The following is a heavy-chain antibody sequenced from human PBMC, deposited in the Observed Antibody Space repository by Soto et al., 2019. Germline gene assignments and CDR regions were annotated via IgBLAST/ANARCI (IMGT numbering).Heavy chain of an antibody. D-gene: IGHD3-22*01. CDR2: IYYSGST. CDR1: GGSISSSSYY. J-gene: IGHJ4*02. V-gene: IGHV4-39*01. CDR3: ARLRAYDSSGYYFLDY. Sequence: QLQLQESGPGLVKPSETLSLTCTVSGGSISSSSYYWGWIRQPPGKGLEWIGSIYYSGSTYYNPSLKSRVTISVDTSKNQFSLKLSSVTAADTAVYYCARLRAYDSSGYYFLDYWGQGTLVTVSS.